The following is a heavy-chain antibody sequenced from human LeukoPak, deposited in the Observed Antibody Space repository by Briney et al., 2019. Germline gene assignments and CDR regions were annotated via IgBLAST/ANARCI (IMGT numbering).Heavy chain of an antibody. J-gene: IGHJ3*01. V-gene: IGHV3-30*18. D-gene: IGHD1-1*01. Sequence: PGRSLRLSCAASGFTFSSYGMHWVRQAPGKGLEWVAVISYDGSNKYYADSVKGRFTISRDNSKNTLFLQMNSLRAEDTAVYYCAKQIGFGYNWNDGGASDVWGQGTKVTVSS. CDR1: GFTFSSYG. CDR2: ISYDGSNK. CDR3: AKQIGFGYNWNDGGASDV.